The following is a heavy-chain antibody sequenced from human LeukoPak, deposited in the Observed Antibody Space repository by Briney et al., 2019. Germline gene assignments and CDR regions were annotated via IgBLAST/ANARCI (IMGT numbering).Heavy chain of an antibody. V-gene: IGHV3-33*01. J-gene: IGHJ6*04. D-gene: IGHD2-15*01. CDR1: GFTFSSYG. CDR3: ARERIVVVVAATPPAYYYYGMDV. Sequence: GGSLRLSCAASGFTFSSYGMHWVRQAPGKGLEWVAVIWYDGSNKYYADSVKGRFTISRGNSKNTLYLQMNSLRAEDTAVYYCARERIVVVVAATPPAYYYYGMDVWGKGTTVTVSS. CDR2: IWYDGSNK.